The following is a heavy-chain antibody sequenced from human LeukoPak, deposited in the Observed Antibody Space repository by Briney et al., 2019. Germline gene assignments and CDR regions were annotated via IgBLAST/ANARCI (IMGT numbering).Heavy chain of an antibody. J-gene: IGHJ6*03. V-gene: IGHV1-69*05. CDR1: GGTFSSYA. CDR2: IIPIFGTA. D-gene: IGHD1-26*01. Sequence: SVKVSCKASGGTFSSYAISWVRQAPGQGLEWMGGIIPIFGTANYEQKFQGRVTITTDESTSTAYMELSSLRSEDTAVYYCASSVGHSYYYYYMDVWGKGTTVTVSS. CDR3: ASSVGHSYYYYYMDV.